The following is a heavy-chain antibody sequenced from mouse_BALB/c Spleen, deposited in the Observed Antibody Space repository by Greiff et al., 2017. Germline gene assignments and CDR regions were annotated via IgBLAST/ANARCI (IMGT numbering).Heavy chain of an antibody. Sequence: EVQLQQSGAELVKPGASVKLSCTASGFNIKDTYMHWVKQRPEQGLEWIGRIDPANGNTKYDPKFQGKATITADTSSNTAYLQLSSLTSEDTAVYYCARDSSGHYLDCWGQGTTLTVSS. D-gene: IGHD3-2*01. CDR2: IDPANGNT. J-gene: IGHJ2*01. V-gene: IGHV14-3*02. CDR3: ARDSSGHYLDC. CDR1: GFNIKDTY.